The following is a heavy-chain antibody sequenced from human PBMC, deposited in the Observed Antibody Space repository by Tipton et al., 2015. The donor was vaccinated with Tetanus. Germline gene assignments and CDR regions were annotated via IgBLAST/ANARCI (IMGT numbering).Heavy chain of an antibody. V-gene: IGHV3-11*01. CDR1: GFTFSDHY. CDR3: ARKQASCYGVCWFDP. CDR2: ISSSGKTV. D-gene: IGHD2-2*01. J-gene: IGHJ5*02. Sequence: SLRLSCAASGFTFSDHYMSWIRQAPGKGLEWVSYISSSGKTVHYGDVVKGRFTISRDNAKNSLYLQMNSLRADDTAVYYCARKQASCYGVCWFDPWGQGTLVTVSS.